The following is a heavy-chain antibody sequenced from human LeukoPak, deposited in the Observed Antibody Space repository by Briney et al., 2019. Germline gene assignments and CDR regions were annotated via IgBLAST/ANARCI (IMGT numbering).Heavy chain of an antibody. CDR1: GGTFSSYA. D-gene: IGHD6-19*01. CDR2: IIPIFGTA. CDR3: ARKYSSGWPHWYFDL. J-gene: IGHJ2*01. Sequence: SVKVSCKASGGTFSSYAISWVRQAPGQGLEWMGGIIPIFGTANYAQKFQGRVTITADESTSTAYMELSSLRSEDTAVHYCARKYSSGWPHWYFDLWGRGTLVTVSS. V-gene: IGHV1-69*01.